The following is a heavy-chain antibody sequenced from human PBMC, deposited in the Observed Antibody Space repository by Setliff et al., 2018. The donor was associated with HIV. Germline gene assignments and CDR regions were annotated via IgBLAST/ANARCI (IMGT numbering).Heavy chain of an antibody. Sequence: GESLKISCAASGFTFSNYNMNWVRQAPGKGLEWVSSISSSSSYIYYANSVKGRFTISRDNAKNSLYLQMSSLRAEDTAVYYCARDHEDSGWYVESVDYWGQGTLVTVSS. D-gene: IGHD6-19*01. CDR1: GFTFSNYN. CDR3: ARDHEDSGWYVESVDY. V-gene: IGHV3-21*01. J-gene: IGHJ4*02. CDR2: ISSSSSYI.